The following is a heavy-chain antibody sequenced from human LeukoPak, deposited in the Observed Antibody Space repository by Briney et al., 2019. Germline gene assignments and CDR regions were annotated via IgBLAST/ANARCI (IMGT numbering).Heavy chain of an antibody. CDR1: GYTITSYG. V-gene: IGHV1-18*01. Sequence: AASVKVSCKASGYTITSYGISWVRQAPGQGLEWMGWISAYNGNTNYAQKLQGRVTMTTDTSTSTAYMELRSLRSDDTAVYYCARDTYYYDSSGYVDYWGQGTLVTVSS. CDR3: ARDTYYYDSSGYVDY. CDR2: ISAYNGNT. J-gene: IGHJ4*02. D-gene: IGHD3-22*01.